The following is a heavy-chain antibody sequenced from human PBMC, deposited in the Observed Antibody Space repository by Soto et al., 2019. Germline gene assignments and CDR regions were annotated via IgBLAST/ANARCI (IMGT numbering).Heavy chain of an antibody. V-gene: IGHV3-30*03. CDR1: GFPFTSYG. CDR2: ISYDGSDK. Sequence: QVQLVESGGGVVQPGRSLRLSCAASGFPFTSYGMHWVRECPDKGLEWVAIISYDGSDKYYADSVKGRFTISRDNYKNTLDLQMNSLRPEDTALYYCVGGQYYFDYRGQGNLVIVS. J-gene: IGHJ4*02. D-gene: IGHD3-10*01. CDR3: VGGQYYFDY.